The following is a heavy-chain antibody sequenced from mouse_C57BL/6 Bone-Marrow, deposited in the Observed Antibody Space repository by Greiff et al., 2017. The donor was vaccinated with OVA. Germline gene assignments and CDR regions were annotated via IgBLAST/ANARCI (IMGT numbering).Heavy chain of an antibody. J-gene: IGHJ2*01. CDR3: ARPGYGSSTPFDY. V-gene: IGHV5-17*01. Sequence: EVQLVESGGGLVKPGGSLKLSCAASGFTFSDYGMHWVRQAPEKGLEWVAYISSGSSTIYYADTVKGRFTISRDNAKHTLFLQMTSLRSEDTAMYYCARPGYGSSTPFDYWGQGTTLTVSS. CDR2: ISSGSSTI. CDR1: GFTFSDYG. D-gene: IGHD1-1*01.